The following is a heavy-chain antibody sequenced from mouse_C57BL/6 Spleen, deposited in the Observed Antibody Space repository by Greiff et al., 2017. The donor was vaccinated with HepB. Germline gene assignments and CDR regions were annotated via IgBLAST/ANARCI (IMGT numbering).Heavy chain of an antibody. CDR1: GYTFTDYE. CDR2: IDPETGGT. V-gene: IGHV1-15*01. CDR3: TRSDDGYLRFAY. J-gene: IGHJ3*01. Sequence: VKLQQSGAELVRPGASVTLSCKASGYTFTDYEMHWVKQTPVHGLEWIGAIDPETGGTAYNQKFKGKAILTADKSSSTAYMELRSLTSEDSAVYYCTRSDDGYLRFAYWGQGTLVTVSA. D-gene: IGHD2-3*01.